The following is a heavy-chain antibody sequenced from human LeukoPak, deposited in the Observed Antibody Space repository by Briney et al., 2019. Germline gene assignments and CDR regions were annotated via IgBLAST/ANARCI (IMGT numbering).Heavy chain of an antibody. J-gene: IGHJ5*02. D-gene: IGHD6-19*01. CDR1: GYTLTELS. Sequence: GASVKVSCKVSGYTLTELSMHWVRQTPGKGLEWMGGFDPEDGETIYAQKFQGRVTMTEDTSTDTAYMELSSLRSEDTAVYYCATERRTSKIAVAGHPFGSTRWFDPWGQGTLVTVSS. CDR3: ATERRTSKIAVAGHPFGSTRWFDP. CDR2: FDPEDGET. V-gene: IGHV1-24*01.